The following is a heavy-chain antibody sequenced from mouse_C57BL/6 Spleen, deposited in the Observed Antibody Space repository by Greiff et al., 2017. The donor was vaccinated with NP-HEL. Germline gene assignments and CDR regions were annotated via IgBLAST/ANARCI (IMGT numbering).Heavy chain of an antibody. CDR1: GYTFTSYW. Sequence: VQLQQPGAELVRPGTSVKLSCKASGYTFTSYWMHWVKQRPGQGLEWIGVIDPSDSYTNYNQKFKGKATLTVDTSSSTAYMQLSSLTSEDSAVYYCARDLTVRDYWGQGTTLTVSS. D-gene: IGHD1-1*01. J-gene: IGHJ2*01. CDR3: ARDLTVRDY. V-gene: IGHV1-59*01. CDR2: IDPSDSYT.